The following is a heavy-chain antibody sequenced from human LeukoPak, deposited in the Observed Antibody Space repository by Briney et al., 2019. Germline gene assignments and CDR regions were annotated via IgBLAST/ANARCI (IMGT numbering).Heavy chain of an antibody. D-gene: IGHD3-16*01. CDR2: ISGGGVTT. CDR1: GFTSIAYA. V-gene: IGHV3-23*01. CDR3: ARNQQLGGHSYYYYGMDV. Sequence: GGSLRLSCVGSGFTSIAYALTWARQAPGKGLEWVSGISGGGVTTYYADSVKGRFTISRDNSKNTLYLQMNSLRADDTAIYYSARNQQLGGHSYYYYGMDVWGQGTTVTVFS. J-gene: IGHJ6*02.